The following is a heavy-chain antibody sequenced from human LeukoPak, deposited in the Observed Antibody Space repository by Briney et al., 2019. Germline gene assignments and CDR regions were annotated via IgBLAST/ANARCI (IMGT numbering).Heavy chain of an antibody. CDR1: GFTFSSYE. J-gene: IGHJ6*02. D-gene: IGHD6-13*01. CDR2: ISSSGSTI. Sequence: PGGSLRLSCAASGFTFSSYEMNWVAQAPGKGLEWFSYISSSGSTIYYADSVKGRFTISRDNAKNSLDLQMNSLRAEDTAVYYCARDVIAAAGTPADYYYYGMDVWGQGTTVTVSS. V-gene: IGHV3-48*03. CDR3: ARDVIAAAGTPADYYYYGMDV.